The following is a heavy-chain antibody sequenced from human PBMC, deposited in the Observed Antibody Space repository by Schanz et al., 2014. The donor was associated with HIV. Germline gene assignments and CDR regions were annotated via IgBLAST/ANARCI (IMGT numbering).Heavy chain of an antibody. J-gene: IGHJ4*02. Sequence: QVQLVESGGGVVQPGRSLRLSCAASGFSFINYGMHWVRQAPGKGLEWVAVISYDGSNKYYADSVKGRFTISRDNAKNSVYLQMNSLRVEDTAVYYCARRVWMLPDCWGQGTLVSVSS. CDR2: ISYDGSNK. CDR3: ARRVWMLPDC. D-gene: IGHD6-13*01. V-gene: IGHV3-30*03. CDR1: GFSFINYG.